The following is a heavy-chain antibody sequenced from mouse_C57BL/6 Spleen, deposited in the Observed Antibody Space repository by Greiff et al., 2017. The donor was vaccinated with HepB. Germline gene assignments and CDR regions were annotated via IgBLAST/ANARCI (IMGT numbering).Heavy chain of an antibody. Sequence: VQLQQSGAELVRPGASVKLSCTASGFNIKDYYMHWVKQRPEQGLEWIGRIDPEDGDTEYAPKFQGKATMTADTSSNTAYLQLSSLTSEDTAVYYCTPYSNYVEYYFDYWGQGTTLTVSS. D-gene: IGHD2-5*01. J-gene: IGHJ2*01. CDR2: IDPEDGDT. V-gene: IGHV14-1*01. CDR1: GFNIKDYY. CDR3: TPYSNYVEYYFDY.